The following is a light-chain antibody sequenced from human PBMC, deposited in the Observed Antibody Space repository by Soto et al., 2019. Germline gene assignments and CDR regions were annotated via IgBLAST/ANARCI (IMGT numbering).Light chain of an antibody. CDR1: SGHSNYG. CDR3: QTWVTGILV. CDR2: VNSDGSH. J-gene: IGLJ2*01. V-gene: IGLV4-69*01. Sequence: QSVLTQSPSVSASLGASVKLTCTLSSGHSNYGMAWHQQEPEKGPRYLMKVNSDGSHNKGDGIPDRFSGSSSGAERYLIISSLQSEDEADYYCQTWVTGILVFGGGTKVTVL.